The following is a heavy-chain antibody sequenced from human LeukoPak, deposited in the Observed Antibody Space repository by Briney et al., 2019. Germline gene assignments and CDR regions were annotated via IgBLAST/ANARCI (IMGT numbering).Heavy chain of an antibody. CDR3: ARDGNIVQWGHWFDP. CDR1: GGSISSYY. D-gene: IGHD2-8*01. CDR2: INHSGST. Sequence: SETLSLTCTVSGGSISSYYWSWIRQPPGKGLEWIGEINHSGSTNYNPSLKSRVTISVDTSKNQFSLKLSSVTAADTAVYYCARDGNIVQWGHWFDPWGQGTLVTVSS. J-gene: IGHJ5*02. V-gene: IGHV4-59*01.